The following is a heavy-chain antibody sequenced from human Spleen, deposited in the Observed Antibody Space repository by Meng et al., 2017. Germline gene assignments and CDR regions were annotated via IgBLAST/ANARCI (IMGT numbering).Heavy chain of an antibody. J-gene: IGHJ5*02. Sequence: QVQLQESGPGLVKSSQTLSLTCTVSGDSISTSGAHYWSWLRQHPGTGLEWLGGIGHSGITYYTPSLKSRVTVSIDTSKSQFSLKLTSVTAADTAVYYCVRSSGWVRTGFDPWGQGTLVTVSS. CDR1: GDSISTSGAHY. CDR2: IGHSGIT. CDR3: VRSSGWVRTGFDP. V-gene: IGHV4-39*01. D-gene: IGHD6-19*01.